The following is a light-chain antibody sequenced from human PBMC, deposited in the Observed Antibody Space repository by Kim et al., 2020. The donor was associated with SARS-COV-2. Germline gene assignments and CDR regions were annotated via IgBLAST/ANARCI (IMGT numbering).Light chain of an antibody. V-gene: IGKV3-20*01. CDR3: QQYGDLPLT. J-gene: IGKJ4*01. Sequence: YPGERATLSCRASQSVRSSFLAWYQQKPGQAPRLLIYDASSRASGIADRFSGRGSGTDFTLTISRLQPEDSAVYYCQQYGDLPLTFGGGTKVDI. CDR2: DAS. CDR1: QSVRSSF.